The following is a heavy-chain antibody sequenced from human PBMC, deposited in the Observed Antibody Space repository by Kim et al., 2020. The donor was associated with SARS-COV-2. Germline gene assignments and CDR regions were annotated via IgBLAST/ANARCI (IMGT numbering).Heavy chain of an antibody. CDR1: GGTFSSYA. Sequence: SVKVSCKASGGTFSSYAISWVRQAPGQGLEWMGRIIPILGIANYAQKFQGRVTITADKSTSTAYMELSSLRSEDTAVYYCARGIDCSGGSCYFYWGQGTLVTVSS. D-gene: IGHD2-15*01. CDR3: ARGIDCSGGSCYFY. V-gene: IGHV1-69*04. CDR2: IIPILGIA. J-gene: IGHJ4*02.